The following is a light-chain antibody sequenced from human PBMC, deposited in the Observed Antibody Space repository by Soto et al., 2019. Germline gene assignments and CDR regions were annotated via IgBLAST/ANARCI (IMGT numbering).Light chain of an antibody. Sequence: EIVLTQSPGTLSLSPGERATLSCRASQSVDSNYLAWYQQKPGQAPSLLIYGASSRATGVPDRFSGSGSGPDFTLTISRLEPEDFAVYFCQRFGTSPYTFGQGTKLEIK. CDR1: QSVDSNY. CDR2: GAS. V-gene: IGKV3-20*01. CDR3: QRFGTSPYT. J-gene: IGKJ2*01.